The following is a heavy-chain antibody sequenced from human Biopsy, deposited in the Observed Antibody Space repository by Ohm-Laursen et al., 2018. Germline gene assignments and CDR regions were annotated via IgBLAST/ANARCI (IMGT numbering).Heavy chain of an antibody. CDR2: ITQSGNT. V-gene: IGHV4-61*01. Sequence: GTLSLTWTVSGASVSSGSYDWSWIRQPPGKGLEWFGEITQSGNTTYTPSLKSRVTVSVDTSKNQFTLKLSSVTAADTAVYYCASRLYGPNPIDYWGQGTLVTVSS. CDR1: GASVSSGSYD. D-gene: IGHD2-8*01. J-gene: IGHJ4*02. CDR3: ASRLYGPNPIDY.